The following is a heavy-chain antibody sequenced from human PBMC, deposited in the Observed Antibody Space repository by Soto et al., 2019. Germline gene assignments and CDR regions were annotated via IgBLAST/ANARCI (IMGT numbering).Heavy chain of an antibody. D-gene: IGHD4-17*01. V-gene: IGHV3-23*01. CDR2: ISGSGGST. CDR3: AKPLWDTTVTAYKYYFDY. Sequence: GGSLRLSCAASGFTFSSYAMSWVRQAPGKGLEWVSAISGSGGSTYYADSVKGRFTISRDNSKNTLYLQMNSLRAEDTAVYYCAKPLWDTTVTAYKYYFDYWGQGTLVTVSS. CDR1: GFTFSSYA. J-gene: IGHJ4*02.